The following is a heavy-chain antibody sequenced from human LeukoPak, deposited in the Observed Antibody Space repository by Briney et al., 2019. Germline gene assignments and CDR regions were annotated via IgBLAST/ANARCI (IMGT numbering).Heavy chain of an antibody. Sequence: PGGSLRLSCAASGFTFSDYYMSWIRQAPGKGLEWVSYISSSGSTIYYADSVKGRFTISRDNAKNSLYLQMNSLRAEDTAVYYCARVNTGYDTSGYYSYYYYYMDVWGKGTTVTVSS. CDR2: ISSSGSTI. D-gene: IGHD3-22*01. CDR1: GFTFSDYY. J-gene: IGHJ6*03. CDR3: ARVNTGYDTSGYYSYYYYYMDV. V-gene: IGHV3-11*04.